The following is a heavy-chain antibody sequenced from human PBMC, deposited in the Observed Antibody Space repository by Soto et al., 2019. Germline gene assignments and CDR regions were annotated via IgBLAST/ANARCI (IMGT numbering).Heavy chain of an antibody. D-gene: IGHD6-13*01. CDR1: GFTFSTYA. J-gene: IGHJ4*02. Sequence: EVQRLESGGGLVQPGGSLRLSCAASGFTFSTYAMSWVRQAPGKGLEWVSKIIHSGDSTYYADSVKGRFTISRDNSKNTVYLQMNSLRAEDTAVYYCATGQQLGYWGQGTLVTVSS. V-gene: IGHV3-23*01. CDR3: ATGQQLGY. CDR2: IIHSGDST.